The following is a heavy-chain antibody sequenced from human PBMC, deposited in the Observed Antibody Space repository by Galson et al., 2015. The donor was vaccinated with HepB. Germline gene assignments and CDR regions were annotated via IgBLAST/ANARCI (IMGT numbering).Heavy chain of an antibody. CDR3: ATELKRQPDDVFDI. D-gene: IGHD1-1*01. CDR2: ILNGGTSK. V-gene: IGHV3-30*03. Sequence: SLRLSCAASGFTFSSDGMHWVRQAPGKGLEWVAVILNGGTSKYYADSVKGRFTISRGNSKNALYLQMNSLRAEDAAVYYCATELKRQPDDVFDIWGQGTLVTVSS. CDR1: GFTFSSDG. J-gene: IGHJ3*02.